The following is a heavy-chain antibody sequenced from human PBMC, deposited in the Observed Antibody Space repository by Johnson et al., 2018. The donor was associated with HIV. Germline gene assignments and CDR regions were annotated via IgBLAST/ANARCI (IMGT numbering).Heavy chain of an antibody. V-gene: IGHV3-11*04. CDR3: AKDLGNWDSPRSAFDM. J-gene: IGHJ3*02. Sequence: QVQLVESGGGLVKPGGSLRLSCAASGFSFSDYYMTWIRQAPGKGLEFVSSISSSGSTIYYADSVKGRFTISRDNAKNSLYLQLNSLRAEDTAVYYCAKDLGNWDSPRSAFDMWGQGTMVTVYS. CDR1: GFSFSDYY. CDR2: ISSSGSTI. D-gene: IGHD1/OR15-1a*01.